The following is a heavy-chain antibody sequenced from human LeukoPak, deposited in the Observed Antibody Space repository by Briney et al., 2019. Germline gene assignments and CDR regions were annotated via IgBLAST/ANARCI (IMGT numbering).Heavy chain of an antibody. D-gene: IGHD5-24*01. J-gene: IGHJ3*02. V-gene: IGHV3-9*01. CDR1: GFTFDDYA. Sequence: GGSLRLSCAASGFTFDDYAMHWVRQAPGKGLEWVSSISWNSGSIGYADSVKGRFTISRDNAKNSLYLQMNSLRAEDTALYYCAKDISGWLQLTDAFDIWGQGTMVTVSS. CDR2: ISWNSGSI. CDR3: AKDISGWLQLTDAFDI.